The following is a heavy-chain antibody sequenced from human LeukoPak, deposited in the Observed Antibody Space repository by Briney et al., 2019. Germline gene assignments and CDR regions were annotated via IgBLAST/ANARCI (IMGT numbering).Heavy chain of an antibody. CDR2: INPNSGGI. CDR1: GYTFTGYY. J-gene: IGHJ5*02. CDR3: ARDLVAGTGNWFDP. Sequence: ASVKVSCKASGYTFTGYYMHWVRQAPGQGREWMGWINPNSGGINYAQKFQGRVTMTRDTSISTAYMELSRLRSDDTAVYYCARDLVAGTGNWFDPWGQGTLVTVSS. D-gene: IGHD6-19*01. V-gene: IGHV1-2*02.